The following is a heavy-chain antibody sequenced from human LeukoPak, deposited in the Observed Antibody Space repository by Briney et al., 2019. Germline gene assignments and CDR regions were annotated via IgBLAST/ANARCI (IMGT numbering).Heavy chain of an antibody. J-gene: IGHJ4*02. D-gene: IGHD3-10*01. CDR2: ISGSGGST. CDR1: GFTFSSYA. Sequence: GGSLRLSCAASGFTFSSYAMSWVRQAPGKGLEWVSAISGSGGSTYYADSVEGRFTISRDNSKNTLYLQMNSLRAEDTAVYYCAKDTYYYGSGSPGDYWGQGTLVTVSS. CDR3: AKDTYYYGSGSPGDY. V-gene: IGHV3-23*01.